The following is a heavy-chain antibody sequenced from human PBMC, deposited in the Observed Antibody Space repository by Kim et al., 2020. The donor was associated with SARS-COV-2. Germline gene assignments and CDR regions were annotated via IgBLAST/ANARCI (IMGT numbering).Heavy chain of an antibody. D-gene: IGHD3-9*01. V-gene: IGHV4-59*08. Sequence: SETLSLTCTVSGGSISSYYWSWIRQPPGKGLEWIGYIYYSGSTNYNPSLKSRVTISVDTSKNQFSLKLSSVTAADTAVYYCARRSKLRYFDWWAFDIWGQGTMVTVSS. CDR1: GGSISSYY. CDR3: ARRSKLRYFDWWAFDI. CDR2: IYYSGST. J-gene: IGHJ3*02.